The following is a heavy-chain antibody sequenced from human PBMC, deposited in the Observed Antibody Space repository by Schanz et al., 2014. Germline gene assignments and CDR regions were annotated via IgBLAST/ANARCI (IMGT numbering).Heavy chain of an antibody. CDR1: TFTFSRDW. CDR3: ARNRGG. CDR2: IKEDGSVK. J-gene: IGHJ4*02. V-gene: IGHV3-7*02. D-gene: IGHD1-26*01. Sequence: EVQLAESGGGLVQPGGSLRLSCAASTFTFSRDWMSWVRQAPGKGLELVANIKEDGSVKDYVDSVKGRFTISRDNAKNSLYLQMTSLRAEDTAVYYCARNRGGRGQGTLVTVSS.